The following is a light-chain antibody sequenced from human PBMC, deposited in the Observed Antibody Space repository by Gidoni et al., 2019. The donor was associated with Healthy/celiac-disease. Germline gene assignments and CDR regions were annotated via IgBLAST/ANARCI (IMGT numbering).Light chain of an antibody. CDR1: QSVSSN. V-gene: IGKV3-15*01. J-gene: IGKJ4*01. CDR3: QQYNNWPPV. Sequence: ELVMTQSPATLSVSPGERATLSCRASQSVSSNLAWYQQKPGQAPRLPIYGASTRATGIPARFSGSGSGTEFTLTISSLQSEDFAVYYCQQYNNWPPVFGGGTKVEIK. CDR2: GAS.